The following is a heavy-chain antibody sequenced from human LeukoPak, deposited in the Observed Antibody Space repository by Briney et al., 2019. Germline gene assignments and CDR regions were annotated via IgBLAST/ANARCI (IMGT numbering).Heavy chain of an antibody. CDR2: TYYRSKWTS. V-gene: IGHV6-1*01. CDR1: GDSVSSYSAA. Sequence: SRTLSLTCAISGDSVSSYSAAWNWLRQSPSRGLEWLGRTYYRSKWTSDYAVSLRGRINISPDTSKNHFSLQLNSVSPEDTAVYYCARLVGNSPDYWGQGALVTVSS. CDR3: ARLVGNSPDY. J-gene: IGHJ4*02. D-gene: IGHD2/OR15-2a*01.